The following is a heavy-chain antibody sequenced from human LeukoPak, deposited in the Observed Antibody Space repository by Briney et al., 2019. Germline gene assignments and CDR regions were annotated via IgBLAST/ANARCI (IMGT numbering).Heavy chain of an antibody. CDR1: GFTFSSYG. D-gene: IGHD3-22*01. CDR2: IRYDGNDK. J-gene: IGHJ4*02. V-gene: IGHV3-30*02. Sequence: GGSLRLSCAASGFTFSSYGIHWVRQAPGKGLEWVSFIRYDGNDKSYADSVKGRFTISRDSSKNTVYLQMNSLRAEDTAVYYCAKDLTYYDSSGYYHGYFDYWGQGTLVTVSS. CDR3: AKDLTYYDSSGYYHGYFDY.